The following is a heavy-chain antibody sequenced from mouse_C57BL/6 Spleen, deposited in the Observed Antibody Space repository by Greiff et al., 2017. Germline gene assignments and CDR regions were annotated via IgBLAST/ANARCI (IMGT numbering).Heavy chain of an antibody. V-gene: IGHV1-19*01. CDR3: ARNSNFYFDY. CDR1: GYTFTDYY. Sequence: EVQLQQPGPVLVKPGASVKMSCKASGYTFTDYYMNWVKQSHGKSLEWIGVINPYNGGTSYNQKFKGKATLTVDKSSSTAYMELNSLTSEDSAVXYCARNSNFYFDYWGQGTTLTVSS. D-gene: IGHD2-5*01. J-gene: IGHJ2*01. CDR2: INPYNGGT.